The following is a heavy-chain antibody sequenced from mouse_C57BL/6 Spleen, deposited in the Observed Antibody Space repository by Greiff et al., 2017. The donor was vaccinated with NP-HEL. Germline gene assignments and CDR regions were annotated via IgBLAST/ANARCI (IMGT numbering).Heavy chain of an antibody. V-gene: IGHV5-17*01. Sequence: EVQLVESGGGLVKPGGSLKLSCAASGFTFSDYGMHWVRQAPEKGLEWVAYISSGSSTIYYADTVKDRFTISIDHAKNTLFLQMTSLRSEDTAMYYCARRDDGSSLYFDVWGTGTTVTVSS. CDR1: GFTFSDYG. J-gene: IGHJ1*03. CDR3: ARRDDGSSLYFDV. D-gene: IGHD1-1*01. CDR2: ISSGSSTI.